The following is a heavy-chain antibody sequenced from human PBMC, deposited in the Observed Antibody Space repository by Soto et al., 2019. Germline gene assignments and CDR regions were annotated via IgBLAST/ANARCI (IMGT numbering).Heavy chain of an antibody. J-gene: IGHJ6*02. V-gene: IGHV3-48*03. Sequence: GGSLTLSCAASGFTFSSYEMNWVRQAPGQGLEWVSYISSSGSTIYYADSVKGRFTISRDNAKNSLYLQMNSLRAEDTAVYYCAREYLGYSTTNTWHDGRYYGMDVWGQGTTVPVSS. CDR3: AREYLGYSTTNTWHDGRYYGMDV. CDR2: ISSSGSTI. D-gene: IGHD2-8*01. CDR1: GFTFSSYE.